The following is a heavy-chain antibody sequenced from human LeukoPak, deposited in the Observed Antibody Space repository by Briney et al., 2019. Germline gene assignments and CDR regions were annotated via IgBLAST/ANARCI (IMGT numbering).Heavy chain of an antibody. Sequence: GGSLRLSCVASGFSFRNYAIHGVRQAPGKGLEYVSVINTDGRITYYADSVKGRFTISRDNSKNTVYLQMGSLRGEDMAVYYCTRDGGSFCDFDYGGQGALVTVS. J-gene: IGHJ4*02. D-gene: IGHD1-26*01. CDR1: GFSFRNYA. V-gene: IGHV3-64*02. CDR2: INTDGRIT. CDR3: TRDGGSFCDFDY.